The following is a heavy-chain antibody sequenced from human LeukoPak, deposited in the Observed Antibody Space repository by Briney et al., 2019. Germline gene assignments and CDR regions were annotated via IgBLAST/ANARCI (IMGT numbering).Heavy chain of an antibody. J-gene: IGHJ4*02. D-gene: IGHD1-1*01. CDR1: GFTFSSYA. Sequence: GGSLRLSCAASGFTFSSYAMSWVRQVPGKGLEWVSVISGSGDNTYYADSVKGRFTISRDNSKNMLYLQMNSLRAEDTAVYYCAKWKYINSGIDDYWGQGTLVTVSS. CDR3: AKWKYINSGIDDY. V-gene: IGHV3-23*01. CDR2: ISGSGDNT.